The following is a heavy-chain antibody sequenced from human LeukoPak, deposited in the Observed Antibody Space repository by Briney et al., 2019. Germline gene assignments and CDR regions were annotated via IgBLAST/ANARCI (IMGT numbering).Heavy chain of an antibody. V-gene: IGHV3-23*01. CDR1: GFTFRSYV. Sequence: PGGSLRLSCAASGFTFRSYVMSWVRLAPGKGLEWVSAISGSGGSTYYADSVKGRFTISRDNSKNTLYLQMNSLRAEDTAIYYCAKGVGGDYGYYGMDVWGQGTTVTASS. J-gene: IGHJ6*02. CDR2: ISGSGGST. D-gene: IGHD4-17*01. CDR3: AKGVGGDYGYYGMDV.